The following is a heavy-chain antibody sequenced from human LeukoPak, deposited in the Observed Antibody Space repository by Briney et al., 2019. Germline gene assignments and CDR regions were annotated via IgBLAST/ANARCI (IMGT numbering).Heavy chain of an antibody. CDR1: GYTFTSYY. CDR2: INPSGGST. D-gene: IGHD3-3*01. CDR3: HIWLLSVVSADY. Sequence: ASVKVSCTASGYTFTSYYMHWVRQAPGQGLEWMGIINPSGGSTSYAQKFQGRVTMTRDTSTSTVYMELSSLRSEDTAVYYCHIWLLSVVSADYWGQGTLVTVSS. V-gene: IGHV1-46*01. J-gene: IGHJ4*02.